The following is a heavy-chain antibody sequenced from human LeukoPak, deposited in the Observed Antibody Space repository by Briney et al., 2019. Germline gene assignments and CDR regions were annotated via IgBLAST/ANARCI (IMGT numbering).Heavy chain of an antibody. D-gene: IGHD1-1*01. CDR2: INVDGSDT. CDR1: GFTLSDHW. V-gene: IGHV3-74*01. Sequence: GGSLRLSCAASGFTLSDHWMNWVRQPPGKGLLWVSHINVDGSDTDYADSVKGRFTISRDNARNTLYLQMDSLGVEDTAVYYCVRDGTGYPPFDLWGQGNLVTVSS. J-gene: IGHJ5*02. CDR3: VRDGTGYPPFDL.